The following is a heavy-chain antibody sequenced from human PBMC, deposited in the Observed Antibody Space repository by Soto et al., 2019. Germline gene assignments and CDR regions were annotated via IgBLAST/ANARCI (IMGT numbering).Heavy chain of an antibody. V-gene: IGHV3-23*01. J-gene: IGHJ4*02. Sequence: EVQLLESGGGLVRPGGSLRLSCAASGFTFSSYAMTWVRQAPGKGLEWVSGVSGTGGSAYYADSVKGRFTISRDKSKNTLILQMNSLRAEDTAVYYCAKRQSPGHYYFDYWGQGTLVPVSS. CDR1: GFTFSSYA. CDR2: VSGTGGSA. D-gene: IGHD1-1*01. CDR3: AKRQSPGHYYFDY.